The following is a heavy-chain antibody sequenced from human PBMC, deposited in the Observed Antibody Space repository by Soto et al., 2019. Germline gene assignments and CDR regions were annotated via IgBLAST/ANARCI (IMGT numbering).Heavy chain of an antibody. Sequence: GSSVKVSCKASGYTFTSYAMDWVRQAPGQRLEWMGWINAGNGNTKYSQKFQGRVTITRDTSASTAYMELSSLRSEDTAVYYCARGYCSSGSCFFPEFDYWGQGTLVTVSS. D-gene: IGHD2-15*01. CDR3: ARGYCSSGSCFFPEFDY. CDR1: GYTFTSYA. CDR2: INAGNGNT. J-gene: IGHJ4*02. V-gene: IGHV1-3*01.